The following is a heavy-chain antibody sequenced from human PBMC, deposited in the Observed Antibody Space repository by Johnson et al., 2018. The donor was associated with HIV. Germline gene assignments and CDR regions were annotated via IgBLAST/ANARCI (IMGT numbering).Heavy chain of an antibody. Sequence: LLVESGGGVVQPGRSLRLSCSASGFTFDDYAMHWVRQAPGKGLEWVSGISWNSGSIGYADSVKGRFTISRDNAKNSLYLQMNSLRAEDTAVYYCAKGIVVGVRAFDIWGQGTMVTVSS. CDR1: GFTFDDYA. D-gene: IGHD3-22*01. V-gene: IGHV3-9*01. J-gene: IGHJ3*02. CDR3: AKGIVVGVRAFDI. CDR2: ISWNSGSI.